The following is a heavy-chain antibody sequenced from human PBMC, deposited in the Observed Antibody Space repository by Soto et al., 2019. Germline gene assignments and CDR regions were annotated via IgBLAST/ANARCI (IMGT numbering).Heavy chain of an antibody. CDR3: ARVVLSITRGAFDA. D-gene: IGHD1-20*01. J-gene: IGHJ3*01. CDR2: ISHSGTS. Sequence: QVQLQESGPGLVKPSGTLSLTCAVSGGSISSSHWWTWVRQSPGKGLEYIGEISHSGTSNSNPSLTNQVTLSVSRSKNHFSLTLTSVTAADTAVYYCARVVLSITRGAFDAWGQGTPVIVSS. V-gene: IGHV4-4*02. CDR1: GGSISSSHW.